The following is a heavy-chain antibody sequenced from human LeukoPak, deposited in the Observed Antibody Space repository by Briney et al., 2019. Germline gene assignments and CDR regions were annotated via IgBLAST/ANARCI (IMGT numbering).Heavy chain of an antibody. D-gene: IGHD5-24*01. J-gene: IGHJ4*02. CDR2: IYYSGIT. CDR3: ARDGYNPIDY. Sequence: SETLSLTCSVSGGSISSYYWSWIRQSPGKGLEWIGFIYYSGITKYNPSLKSRVTMSVDTTKNQFSLKLRSVTAADTAVYYCARDGYNPIDYWGQGTLVTVSS. V-gene: IGHV4-59*01. CDR1: GGSISSYY.